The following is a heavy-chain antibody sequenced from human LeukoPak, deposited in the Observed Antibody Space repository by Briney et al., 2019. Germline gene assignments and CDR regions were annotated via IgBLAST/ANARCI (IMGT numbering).Heavy chain of an antibody. CDR3: ARDGENGDYFDY. CDR2: IIPIFGTA. D-gene: IGHD4-17*01. J-gene: IGHJ4*02. Sequence: SVKVSCKASGGTFSSYAISWVRQAPGQGLEWMGGIIPIFGTANYAQKFQGRVTITADESTSTAYMELSRLRSDDTAVYYCARDGENGDYFDYWGQGTLVTVSS. V-gene: IGHV1-69*13. CDR1: GGTFSSYA.